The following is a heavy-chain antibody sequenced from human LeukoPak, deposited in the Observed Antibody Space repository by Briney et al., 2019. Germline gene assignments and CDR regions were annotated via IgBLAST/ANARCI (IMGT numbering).Heavy chain of an antibody. CDR1: GGSISSSSYY. D-gene: IGHD6-19*01. V-gene: IGHV4-39*01. Sequence: SETLSLTCTVSGGSISSSSYYWGWIRQPPGKGLEWIGSIYYSGSTYYNPSLKSRVTLSVDTSKNQFSLKLSSVTAADTAVYYCARQTRSGWYHFDYWGQGTLVTVSS. J-gene: IGHJ4*02. CDR2: IYYSGST. CDR3: ARQTRSGWYHFDY.